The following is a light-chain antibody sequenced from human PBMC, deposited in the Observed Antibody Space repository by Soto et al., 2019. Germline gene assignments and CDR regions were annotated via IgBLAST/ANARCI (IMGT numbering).Light chain of an antibody. Sequence: EIVLTQSPGTLSLSPGERATLSCRASQSVSSSYLAWYQQKPGQAPRLLIYGASSRPTGIPDRFSGSGSGTDFTLTISRXEPEDFAVYYCQQYGSSPWTFGQGTKVDIK. CDR2: GAS. V-gene: IGKV3-20*01. J-gene: IGKJ1*01. CDR3: QQYGSSPWT. CDR1: QSVSSSY.